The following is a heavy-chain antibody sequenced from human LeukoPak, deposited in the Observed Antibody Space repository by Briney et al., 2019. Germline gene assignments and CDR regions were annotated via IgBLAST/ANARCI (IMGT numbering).Heavy chain of an antibody. J-gene: IGHJ6*02. CDR3: ARSLGLYYCGMDV. Sequence: SETLSLTCTVSGGSISSSSYYWGWIRQPPGKGLEWIGSIYYSGSTYYNPSLKSRVSISVDTSKNQFSLKLSSVTAADTAVYYCARSLGLYYCGMDVWGQGTTVTVSS. V-gene: IGHV4-39*01. CDR1: GGSISSSSYY. CDR2: IYYSGST.